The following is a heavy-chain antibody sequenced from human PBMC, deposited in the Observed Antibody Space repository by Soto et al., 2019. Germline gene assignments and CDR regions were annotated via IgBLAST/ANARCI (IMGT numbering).Heavy chain of an antibody. J-gene: IGHJ4*02. CDR3: ASYGSGSSFDY. CDR2: INHSGST. CDR1: GGSFSGYY. D-gene: IGHD3-10*01. Sequence: QVQLQQWGAGLLKPSETLSLTCAVYGGSFSGYYWSWIRQPPGKGLEWIGEINHSGSTIYNPSLKSRVTISVDTSKNQFSLKLSSVTAADTAVYYCASYGSGSSFDYWGQGTLVTVSS. V-gene: IGHV4-34*01.